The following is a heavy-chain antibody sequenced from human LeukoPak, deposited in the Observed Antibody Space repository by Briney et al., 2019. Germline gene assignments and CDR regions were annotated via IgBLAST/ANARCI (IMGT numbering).Heavy chain of an antibody. D-gene: IGHD4-23*01. CDR2: INWNGGST. V-gene: IGHV3-20*01. J-gene: IGHJ3*02. Sequence: GGSLRLSCAASGFTFDDYGMSWVRQAPGKGLEWVSGINWNGGSTGYADSVKGRFTISRDNAKNSLYLQMNSLRAEDTALYHCARVLDYGGNSDWDAFDIWGQGTMVTVSS. CDR1: GFTFDDYG. CDR3: ARVLDYGGNSDWDAFDI.